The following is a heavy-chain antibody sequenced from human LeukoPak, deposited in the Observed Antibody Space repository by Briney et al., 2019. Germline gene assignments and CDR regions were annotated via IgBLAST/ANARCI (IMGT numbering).Heavy chain of an antibody. J-gene: IGHJ4*02. V-gene: IGHV3-33*01. CDR1: GFTFSSYG. Sequence: GGSLRLSCAASGFTFSSYGMHWVRQAPGKGLVWVAVIWYDGSNKYYADSVKGRFTISRDNSKNTLYLQMNSLRADDTAVYYCARDRSKSWLRHEIDYWGQGTLVTVSS. D-gene: IGHD5-12*01. CDR2: IWYDGSNK. CDR3: ARDRSKSWLRHEIDY.